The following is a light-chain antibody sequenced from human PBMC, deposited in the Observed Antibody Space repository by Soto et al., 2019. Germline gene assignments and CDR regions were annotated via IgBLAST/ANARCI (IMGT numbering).Light chain of an antibody. J-gene: IGLJ3*02. V-gene: IGLV1-47*02. CDR2: SND. CDR3: VSWDNRLSCRV. CDR1: SSNTGSNY. Sequence: QSVLTQPPSASGTPGQRVTISCSGSSSNTGSNYVYWYQQFPGTAPKLLIYSNDKRPSGVPDRFSGSKSGTSASLAISGLRSEDEADYYCVSWDNRLSCRVFGGGTKLTVL.